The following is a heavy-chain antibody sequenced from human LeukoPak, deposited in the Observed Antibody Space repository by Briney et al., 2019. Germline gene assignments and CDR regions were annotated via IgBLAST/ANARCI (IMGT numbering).Heavy chain of an antibody. CDR3: ASWGIYYYGSGSYYSDDAFDI. CDR2: ISAYNGNT. Sequence: ASVKVSCKASGYTFTSYGISWVRQAPGQGLEWMGWISAYNGNTNYAQKLQGRVTMTTDTSTSTAYMELRSLRSDDTAVYYCASWGIYYYGSGSYYSDDAFDIWGQGTMVTVSS. D-gene: IGHD3-10*01. J-gene: IGHJ3*02. CDR1: GYTFTSYG. V-gene: IGHV1-18*01.